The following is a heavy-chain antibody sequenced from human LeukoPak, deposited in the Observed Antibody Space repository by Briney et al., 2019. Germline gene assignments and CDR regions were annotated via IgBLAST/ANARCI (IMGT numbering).Heavy chain of an antibody. Sequence: GSPLRLSCAASGFTFSSYAMHGVRQAPGKGREWVAVISYDGNDKYYADSVKGRFTISRDNSKNTLYLQMNSLRAEDTAVYYCARLGWNRVGDYWGQGTLVTVSS. J-gene: IGHJ4*02. D-gene: IGHD1/OR15-1a*01. CDR3: ARLGWNRVGDY. CDR2: ISYDGNDK. V-gene: IGHV3-30*01. CDR1: GFTFSSYA.